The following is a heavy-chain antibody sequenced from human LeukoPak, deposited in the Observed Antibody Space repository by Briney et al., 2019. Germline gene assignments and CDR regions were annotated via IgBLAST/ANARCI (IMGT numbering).Heavy chain of an antibody. V-gene: IGHV3-30*03. D-gene: IGHD3-22*01. CDR3: ASPYYYDGSSYYHFFDH. CDR1: GFTFSSYS. J-gene: IGHJ4*02. CDR2: ISYDGTTK. Sequence: GGSLRLSCAASGFTFSSYSMNWVRQAPGKGLEWVTVISYDGTTKYYADSVKGRFTISRDNSRNTLYLQMNNLRTEDTAVYYCASPYYYDGSSYYHFFDHWGQGTLVTVSS.